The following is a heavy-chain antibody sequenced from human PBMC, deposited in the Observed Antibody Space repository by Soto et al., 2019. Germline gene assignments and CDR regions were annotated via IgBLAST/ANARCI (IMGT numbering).Heavy chain of an antibody. CDR3: AKGRSYYYSYGVDV. J-gene: IGHJ6*02. CDR1: GFTFSSYG. CDR2: ISYDGSNK. V-gene: IGHV3-30*18. Sequence: GALRLSCAASGFTFSSYGMHWVRQAPGKGLEWVAVISYDGSNKYYADSVKGRFTISRDNSKNTLYLQMNSLRAEDTALYYCAKGRSYYYSYGVDVWGQGTTVTVSS.